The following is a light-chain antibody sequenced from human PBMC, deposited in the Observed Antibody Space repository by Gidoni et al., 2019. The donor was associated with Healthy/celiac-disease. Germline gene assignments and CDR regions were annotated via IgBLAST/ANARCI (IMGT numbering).Light chain of an antibody. Sequence: DLQMTQSPSSLSASVGDRVTITCRASQSISSYLNWYQQKPGKAPKLLIYAASSLQSGVPSRFSGSGSGTEFTLTISSLQPEDFATYYCQQSYSTHWTFGQGTKVEIK. V-gene: IGKV1-39*01. CDR2: AAS. J-gene: IGKJ1*01. CDR1: QSISSY. CDR3: QQSYSTHWT.